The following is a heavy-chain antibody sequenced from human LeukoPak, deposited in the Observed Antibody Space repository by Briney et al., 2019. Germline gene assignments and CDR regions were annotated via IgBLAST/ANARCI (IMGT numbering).Heavy chain of an antibody. CDR1: GGTFSSYA. Sequence: ASVKVSCKASGGTFSSYAISWVRQAPGQGLEWMGWMNPNSGNTGYAQKFQGRVTMTRNTSISTAYMELSSLRSEDTAVYYCAGDRVTGTPFDYWGQGTLVTVSS. CDR2: MNPNSGNT. D-gene: IGHD1/OR15-1a*01. CDR3: AGDRVTGTPFDY. J-gene: IGHJ4*02. V-gene: IGHV1-8*02.